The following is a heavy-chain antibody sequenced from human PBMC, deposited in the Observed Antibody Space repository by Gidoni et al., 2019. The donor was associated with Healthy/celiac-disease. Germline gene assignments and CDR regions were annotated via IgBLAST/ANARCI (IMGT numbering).Heavy chain of an antibody. D-gene: IGHD3-16*01. V-gene: IGHV1-69*04. Sequence: QVQPVQYGAVVKKPGSSVKVSCKAFAGTFSSYAISWVRQAPGQGLGWMGRISPILGIANCAQKYQGRVTITADKSTSAAYMKLSSLRSEDTAVYYCARDRKWGGLPEQYYYYGMDVWGQGTTVTVSS. J-gene: IGHJ6*02. CDR2: ISPILGIA. CDR1: AGTFSSYA. CDR3: ARDRKWGGLPEQYYYYGMDV.